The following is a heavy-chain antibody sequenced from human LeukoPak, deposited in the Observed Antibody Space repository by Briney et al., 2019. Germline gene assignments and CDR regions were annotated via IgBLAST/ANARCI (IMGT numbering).Heavy chain of an antibody. Sequence: PSETLSLTCTVSGGSISSYYWSWIRQPPGKGLEWIGYIYYSGSTNYNPSLKSRVTISVDTSKNQFSLKLSSVTAADTAVYYCARERGMYYYDSSGYFRHPSNWFDPWGQGTLVTVSS. CDR3: ARERGMYYYDSSGYFRHPSNWFDP. CDR1: GGSISSYY. V-gene: IGHV4-59*01. CDR2: IYYSGST. D-gene: IGHD3-22*01. J-gene: IGHJ5*02.